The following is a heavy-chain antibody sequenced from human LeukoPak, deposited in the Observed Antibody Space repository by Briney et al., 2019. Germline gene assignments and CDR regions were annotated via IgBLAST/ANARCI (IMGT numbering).Heavy chain of an antibody. D-gene: IGHD3-22*01. V-gene: IGHV1-2*02. J-gene: IGHJ4*02. CDR3: ARAARGITMIVVVPSY. Sequence: GASVKVSCKASGYTFTGYYMHWVRQAPGQGLEWMGWINPNSGGTNYAQKFQGRVTMTRDTSISTAYMELSRLRSDDTAVYYCARAARGITMIVVVPSYWGQGTLVTVSS. CDR1: GYTFTGYY. CDR2: INPNSGGT.